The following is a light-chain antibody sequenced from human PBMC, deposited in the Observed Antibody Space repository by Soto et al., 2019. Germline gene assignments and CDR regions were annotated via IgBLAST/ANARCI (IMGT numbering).Light chain of an antibody. CDR2: GAS. Sequence: ELVLTKSPGTLSLSPGERATLSCRASQSVSSSYLAWYQQKPGQAHRLLIYGASSRATGIQDRFSGSGSGTDFTLTISRLEPEDFAVYYCEQYGSSPWTFGQGTKVDIK. J-gene: IGKJ1*01. CDR3: EQYGSSPWT. V-gene: IGKV3-20*01. CDR1: QSVSSSY.